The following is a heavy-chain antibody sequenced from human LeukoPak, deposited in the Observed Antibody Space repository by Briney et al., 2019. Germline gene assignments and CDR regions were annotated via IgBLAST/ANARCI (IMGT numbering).Heavy chain of an antibody. D-gene: IGHD4-11*01. V-gene: IGHV4-34*01. CDR3: ASTTGRLYYYYYGMDV. CDR1: GGSISSYY. CDR2: INHSGST. J-gene: IGHJ6*02. Sequence: SETLSFTCTVSGGSISSYYWSWIRQPPGKGLEWIGEINHSGSTNYNPSLKSRVTISVDTSKNQFSLKLSSVTAADTAVYYCASTTGRLYYYYYGMDVWGQGTTVTVSS.